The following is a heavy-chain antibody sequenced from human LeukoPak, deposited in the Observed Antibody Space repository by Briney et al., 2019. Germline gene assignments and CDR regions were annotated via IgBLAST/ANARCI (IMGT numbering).Heavy chain of an antibody. CDR2: ISDNGSTT. CDR3: ARLKAGN. J-gene: IGHJ4*02. CDR1: GLIFSDYY. V-gene: IGHV3-11*01. Sequence: PGGSLRLSCAASGLIFSDYYMSWIRQAPGKGREWVSFISDNGSTTYYADSVKGRFPISRDNAKGSVYLQMNSLRAEDTAVYYCARLKAGNWGQGTVVAVSS.